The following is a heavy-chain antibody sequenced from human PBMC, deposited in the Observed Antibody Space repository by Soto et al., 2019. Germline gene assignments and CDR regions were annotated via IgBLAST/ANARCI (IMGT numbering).Heavy chain of an antibody. CDR1: GFTFSSYA. CDR3: ARDQVPGYYYYGMDV. CDR2: ISGSGGST. J-gene: IGHJ6*02. Sequence: GGSLRLSCAASGFTFSSYAMSWVRQAPGKGLEWVSAISGSGGSTYYADSVKGRFTISRGNSKNTLYLQMNSLRAEDTAVYYCARDQVPGYYYYGMDVWGQGTTVTVSS. D-gene: IGHD3-10*01. V-gene: IGHV3-23*01.